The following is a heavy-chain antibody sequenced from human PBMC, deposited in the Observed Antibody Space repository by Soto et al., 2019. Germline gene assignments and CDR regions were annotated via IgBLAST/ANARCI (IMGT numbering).Heavy chain of an antibody. CDR3: ARGMKRSNFDY. V-gene: IGHV4-59*01. CDR2: IYYSGST. Sequence: SETLSLTCTVSGGSISSYYWSWIRQPPGKGLEWIGYIYYSGSTNYNPSLKSRVTISVDTSKNQFSPKLSSVTAADTAVYYCARGMKRSNFDYWGQGTLVTVSS. CDR1: GGSISSYY. J-gene: IGHJ4*02.